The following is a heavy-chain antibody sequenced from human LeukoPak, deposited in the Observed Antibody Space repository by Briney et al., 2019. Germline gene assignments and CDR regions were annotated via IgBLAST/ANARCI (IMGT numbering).Heavy chain of an antibody. CDR1: GLTFSRYA. J-gene: IGHJ4*02. V-gene: IGHV3-23*01. D-gene: IGHD3-16*01. CDR3: AKDIAQGHTFGSIEQDY. Sequence: GGSLRLPCAVSGLTFSRYAMSWVRQAPGKGLEWVSAISESGSGTYYADSVKGRFTISRDNSKDTLSLQMNSLRAEDTAVYYCAKDIAQGHTFGSIEQDYWGQGTLVTVSS. CDR2: ISESGSGT.